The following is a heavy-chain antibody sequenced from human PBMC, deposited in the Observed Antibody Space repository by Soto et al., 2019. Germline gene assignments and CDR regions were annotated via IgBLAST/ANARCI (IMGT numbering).Heavy chain of an antibody. V-gene: IGHV1-69*06. CDR1: GGLISKYS. CDR2: VLPISGST. D-gene: IGHD5-12*01. CDR3: ATIRVRGGPLRFED. J-gene: IGHJ4*01. Sequence: QVQLVQSGAEVRKPGSSVKVSCKTSGGLISKYSFNWVRQAPGQGLEWMGGVLPISGSTDYAQKFQGRLTITADRSTGTVDMELSRLRSDDTANYYCATIRVRGGPLRFEDGGQGMLISVSS.